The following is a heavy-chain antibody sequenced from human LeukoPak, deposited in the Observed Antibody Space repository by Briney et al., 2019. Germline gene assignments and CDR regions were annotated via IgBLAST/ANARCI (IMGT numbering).Heavy chain of an antibody. D-gene: IGHD3-10*01. V-gene: IGHV4-38-2*01. CDR1: GYSISSGYY. Sequence: PSETLSLTCAVSGYSISSGYYWGWIRQPPGKGLEWIGSIYHSGSTYYNPSLKSRVTISVDTSKNQFSLKLSSVTAADTAVYYCARQSGLLWFGESFDYWGQGTLVTVSS. CDR3: ARQSGLLWFGESFDY. CDR2: IYHSGST. J-gene: IGHJ4*02.